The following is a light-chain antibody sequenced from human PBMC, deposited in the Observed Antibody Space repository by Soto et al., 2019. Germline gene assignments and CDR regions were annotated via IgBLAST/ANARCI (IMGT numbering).Light chain of an antibody. CDR1: QSININ. CDR3: QQYYNWREWT. Sequence: EIVLTQSPATLSVSPGERATLSCRASQSININLAWYQQRPGQAPRLLIHGASTRATDIPARFSGSGSGTEFTLTISSLQSEDFASYYCQQYYNWREWTFGQGTKVEVK. J-gene: IGKJ1*01. V-gene: IGKV3-15*01. CDR2: GAS.